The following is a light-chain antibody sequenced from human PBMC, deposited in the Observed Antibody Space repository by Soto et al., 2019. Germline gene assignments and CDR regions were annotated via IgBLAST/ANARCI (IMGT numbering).Light chain of an antibody. Sequence: QSALTQPASVSGSPGQSITISCTGSSSDVGRYNLVSWYQQHPGKAPKLIIYEGSKRPSGVSNRFSGSKSGNTASLTISGLQAEDEADYYCCSYAGSSTLVFGGGTKVTVL. V-gene: IGLV2-23*01. CDR3: CSYAGSSTLV. CDR1: SSDVGRYNL. J-gene: IGLJ2*01. CDR2: EGS.